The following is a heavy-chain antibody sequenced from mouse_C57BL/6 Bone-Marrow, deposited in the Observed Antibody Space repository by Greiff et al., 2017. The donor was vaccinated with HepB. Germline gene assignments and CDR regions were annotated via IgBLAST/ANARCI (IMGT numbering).Heavy chain of an antibody. D-gene: IGHD4-1*01. Sequence: EVKLMESGPGLVKPSQSLSLTCSVTGYSITSGYYWNWIRQFPGNKLEWMGYISYDGSNNYNPSLKNRISITRDTSKNQFFLKLNSVTTEDTATYYCARGTGPLFAYWGQGTLVTVSA. CDR1: GYSITSGYY. CDR2: ISYDGSN. J-gene: IGHJ3*01. V-gene: IGHV3-6*01. CDR3: ARGTGPLFAY.